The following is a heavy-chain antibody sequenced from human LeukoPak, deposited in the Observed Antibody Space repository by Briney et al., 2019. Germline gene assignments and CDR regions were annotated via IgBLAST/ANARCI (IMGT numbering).Heavy chain of an antibody. CDR3: ARGRVTYYDFWSGYSRIHYFDY. CDR2: INHSGST. J-gene: IGHJ4*02. D-gene: IGHD3-3*01. Sequence: PSETLSLTCAVYGGSFSGYYWSWIRQPPGKGLEWIGEINHSGSTNYNPSLKSRVTISVDTSKNQFSLKLSSVTAADTAVYYCARGRVTYYDFWSGYSRIHYFDYWGQGTLVTVSS. CDR1: GGSFSGYY. V-gene: IGHV4-34*01.